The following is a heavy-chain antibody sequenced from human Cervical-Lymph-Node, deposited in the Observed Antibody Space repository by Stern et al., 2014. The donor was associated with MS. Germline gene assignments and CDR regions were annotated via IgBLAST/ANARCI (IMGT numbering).Heavy chain of an antibody. V-gene: IGHV1-69*01. D-gene: IGHD1-26*01. CDR2: IIPMYGTP. Sequence: QVQLVQSGAEVKKPGSSVKVSCKPSGGTFRSYGFTWARQAPGQGLEWMGGIIPMYGTPNYAQKFQGRVTIIADESTGTVYMELSSLTSEDAAVYYCAKDDHQRTPSSVGYYYYGLDVWGQGTTVTVSS. J-gene: IGHJ6*02. CDR3: AKDDHQRTPSSVGYYYYGLDV. CDR1: GGTFRSYG.